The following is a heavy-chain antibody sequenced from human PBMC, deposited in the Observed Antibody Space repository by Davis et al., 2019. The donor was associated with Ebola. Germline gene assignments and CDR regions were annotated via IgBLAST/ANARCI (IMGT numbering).Heavy chain of an antibody. CDR3: ARDPFLEWLFSGRYYYYGMDV. V-gene: IGHV3-74*01. D-gene: IGHD3-3*01. CDR2: INSGGSST. Sequence: HTGGSLRLSCAASGFTFSSYWMHWVRQAPGKGLVWVSRINSGGSSTSYADSVKGRFTISRDNAKNTLYLQMNSLRAEDTAVYYCARDPFLEWLFSGRYYYYGMDVWGKGTTVTVSS. J-gene: IGHJ6*04. CDR1: GFTFSSYW.